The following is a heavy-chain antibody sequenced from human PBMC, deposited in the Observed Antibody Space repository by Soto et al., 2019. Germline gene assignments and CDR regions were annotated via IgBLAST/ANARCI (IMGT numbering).Heavy chain of an antibody. CDR2: TSHDGSEK. J-gene: IGHJ5*02. Sequence: GGSLRLSCAASGFTFSSYGIHWVRQAPGKGLEWVAVTSHDGSEKYYVDSVKGRFTISRDNSKNTLYLQMSSLRAEDTAVYYCVKEHRDIVVVPAAMNWFDPWGQGTLVTVSS. CDR3: VKEHRDIVVVPAAMNWFDP. D-gene: IGHD2-2*01. CDR1: GFTFSSYG. V-gene: IGHV3-30*18.